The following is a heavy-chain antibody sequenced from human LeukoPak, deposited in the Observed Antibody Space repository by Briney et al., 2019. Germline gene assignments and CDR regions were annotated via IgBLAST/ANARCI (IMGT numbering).Heavy chain of an antibody. V-gene: IGHV3-21*01. CDR2: ISSSSSYI. Sequence: KAGGSLRLSCAASGFTFSSYSMNWVRQAPGKGLEWVSSISSSSSYIYYADSVKGRFTISRDNAKNSLYLQMNSLRAEDTAVYYCARDRSSSIFNWGQGTLVTVSS. J-gene: IGHJ4*02. CDR1: GFTFSSYS. D-gene: IGHD6-13*01. CDR3: ARDRSSSIFN.